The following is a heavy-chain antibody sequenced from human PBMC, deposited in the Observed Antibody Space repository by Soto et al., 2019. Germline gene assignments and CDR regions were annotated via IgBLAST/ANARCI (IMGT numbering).Heavy chain of an antibody. Sequence: GGSLRLSCAASGFTFSAYSMTWVRQAPGKGLEWISYISSSSTTIYYADSVKGRFTISRDNAQNSLSLQMNSLRAEDRAVYYCARWGYGLDCWGQGTLVTVSS. V-gene: IGHV3-48*01. CDR3: ARWGYGLDC. CDR2: ISSSSTTI. J-gene: IGHJ4*02. CDR1: GFTFSAYS. D-gene: IGHD5-18*01.